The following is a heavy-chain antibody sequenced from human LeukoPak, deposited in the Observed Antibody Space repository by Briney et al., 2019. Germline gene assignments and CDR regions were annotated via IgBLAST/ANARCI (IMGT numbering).Heavy chain of an antibody. D-gene: IGHD3-22*01. J-gene: IGHJ4*02. V-gene: IGHV3-21*04. Sequence: GGSLRLSCAASGFMFSSYNMNWVRQAPGKGLEWVSAITTGSGYMYYTDSVKGRFTISRDNAKNSLYLQMNSLRAEDTALYYCAKDMGYYDSSGYHFSGSDYWGQGTLVTVSS. CDR2: ITTGSGYM. CDR3: AKDMGYYDSSGYHFSGSDY. CDR1: GFMFSSYN.